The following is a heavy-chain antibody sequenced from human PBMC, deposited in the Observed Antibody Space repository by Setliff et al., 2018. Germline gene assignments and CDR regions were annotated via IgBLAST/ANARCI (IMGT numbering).Heavy chain of an antibody. CDR3: ARVRDYYDSSVYWAYYFDH. D-gene: IGHD3-22*01. Sequence: GESLKISCAASGFIFSAYDMNWVRQAPGKGPEWVAHISSGSGIIKYADSVNGRFTVSRDNAKNSLFLQMNSLRAADTAVYYCARVRDYYDSSVYWAYYFDHWGQGALVTVSS. CDR2: ISSGSGII. J-gene: IGHJ4*02. V-gene: IGHV3-48*01. CDR1: GFIFSAYD.